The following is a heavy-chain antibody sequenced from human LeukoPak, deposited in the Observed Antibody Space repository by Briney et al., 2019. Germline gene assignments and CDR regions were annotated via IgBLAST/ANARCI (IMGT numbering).Heavy chain of an antibody. D-gene: IGHD6-13*01. V-gene: IGHV3-66*01. CDR1: GFTVSSNY. J-gene: IGHJ4*02. Sequence: GGSLRLSCAASGFTVSSNYMSWVRQAPGKGLEWVSVIYSGGSTYYADSVKGRFTISRDNSKNTLYLQMNSLRAEDTAVYYCARDSSSWFYFDYWGQGTLVTVSP. CDR3: ARDSSSWFYFDY. CDR2: IYSGGST.